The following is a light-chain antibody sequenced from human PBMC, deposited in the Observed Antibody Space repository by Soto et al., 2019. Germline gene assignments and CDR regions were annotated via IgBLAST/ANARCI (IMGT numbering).Light chain of an antibody. V-gene: IGKV3-15*01. CDR3: QHRSNWPLT. Sequence: EIVMTQSPASLSVSPGESVTLSCRASQSVASNLAWYQQKPGQAPRLLIYGTSTRATGVPARFSGSGSGTEFTLTISSLQSEDFAVYYCQHRSNWPLTFGGGTKVDI. CDR1: QSVASN. CDR2: GTS. J-gene: IGKJ4*01.